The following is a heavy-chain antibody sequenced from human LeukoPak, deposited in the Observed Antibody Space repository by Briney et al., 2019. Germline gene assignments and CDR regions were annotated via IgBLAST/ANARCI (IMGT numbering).Heavy chain of an antibody. V-gene: IGHV3-30*04. J-gene: IGHJ4*02. D-gene: IGHD4-17*01. CDR2: ISYDGSNK. CDR3: AKEIWPTVTIPGRTYFDY. Sequence: PGGSLRLSCAASGFTFSSYAMHWVRQAPGTGLEWVAVISYDGSNKYYADSVKGRFTISRDNSKNTLYLQMNSLRADDTAVYYCAKEIWPTVTIPGRTYFDYWGQGTLVTVSS. CDR1: GFTFSSYA.